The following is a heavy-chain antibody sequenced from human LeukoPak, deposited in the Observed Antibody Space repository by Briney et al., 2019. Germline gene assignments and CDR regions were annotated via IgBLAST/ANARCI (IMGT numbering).Heavy chain of an antibody. CDR1: GFTFSSYW. CDR2: ISSSSSTI. Sequence: GGSLRLSCAASGFTFSSYWMSWVRQAPGKGLEWVSYISSSSSTIYYADSVKGRFTISRDNAKNSLYLQMNSLRDEDTAAYYCARDETVYDFWSGYYTPNWFDPWGQGTLVTVSS. V-gene: IGHV3-48*02. D-gene: IGHD3-3*01. J-gene: IGHJ5*02. CDR3: ARDETVYDFWSGYYTPNWFDP.